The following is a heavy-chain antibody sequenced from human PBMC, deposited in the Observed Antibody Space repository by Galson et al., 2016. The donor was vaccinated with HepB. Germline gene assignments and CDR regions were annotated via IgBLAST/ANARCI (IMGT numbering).Heavy chain of an antibody. D-gene: IGHD3-22*01. Sequence: SLRLSCAASGFTFSSYAMSWVRQAPGKGLEWVSTISGSGGSTYYADSVKGRFTISRDNSKITLYLQMNSLRAEDTAVYYCAKSITLLEWVVDAFDIWGQGTMVTVSS. CDR1: GFTFSSYA. J-gene: IGHJ3*02. CDR2: ISGSGGST. CDR3: AKSITLLEWVVDAFDI. V-gene: IGHV3-23*01.